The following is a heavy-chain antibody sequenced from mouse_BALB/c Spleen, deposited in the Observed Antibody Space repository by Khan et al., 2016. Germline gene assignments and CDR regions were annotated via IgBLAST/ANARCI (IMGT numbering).Heavy chain of an antibody. CDR1: GFSLTSYG. CDR3: AKDGY. V-gene: IGHV2-3*01. CDR2: IRGDGST. J-gene: IGHJ3*02. Sequence: QVQLKESGPGLVAPSQSLSITCTVSGFSLTSYGVSWVRQPPGKGLEWLGVIRGDGSTNHYSALISRLSISKDNSKSQVFLTLNSLQTDDTATCYCAKDGYWGQGTLVTVSA.